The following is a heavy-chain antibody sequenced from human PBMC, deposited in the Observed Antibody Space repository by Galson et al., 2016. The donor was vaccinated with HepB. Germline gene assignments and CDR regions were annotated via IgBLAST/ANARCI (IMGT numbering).Heavy chain of an antibody. J-gene: IGHJ3*02. V-gene: IGHV3-7*03. Sequence: SLRLSCAASGFTLSDYWMAWVRQAPGKGLEWVADIERDGSQKQYVESVKGRFTISRDNAEASVYLRMNSLRAEDTAIYYCARDTHDYRRSNNYWGAFDIWGQGTMVTVSS. D-gene: IGHD5-12*01. CDR2: IERDGSQK. CDR3: ARDTHDYRRSNNYWGAFDI. CDR1: GFTLSDYW.